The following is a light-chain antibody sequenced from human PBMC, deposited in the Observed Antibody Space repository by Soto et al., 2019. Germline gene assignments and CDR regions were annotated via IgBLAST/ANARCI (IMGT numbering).Light chain of an antibody. CDR2: GAS. CDR3: QQRSNWPLT. J-gene: IGKJ4*01. CDR1: QSVSSY. Sequence: EIVLTQSPATLSLSPGERATLSCRASQSVSSYLAWYQQKPGQAPRLLIYGASNRATGIPARFSGRGSGTDFTLTISSLEPEDFAVYYCQQRSNWPLTFGGGTKVEIK. V-gene: IGKV3-11*01.